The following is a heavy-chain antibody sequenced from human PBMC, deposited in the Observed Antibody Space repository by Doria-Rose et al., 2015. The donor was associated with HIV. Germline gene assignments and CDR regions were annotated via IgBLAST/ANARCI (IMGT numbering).Heavy chain of an antibody. CDR1: GFTFSSYG. V-gene: IGHV3-30*02. J-gene: IGHJ6*02. D-gene: IGHD1-26*01. CDR2: IRFDGSDK. CDR3: AKDRSALGRIYGMDV. Sequence: GFTFSSYGMHWVRQAPGKGLEWVAFIRFDGSDKFYGGSVKGRFTIYRDNSKNTLYLQMNSLRGEDTALYYCAKDRSALGRIYGMDVWGQGTTVTVSS.